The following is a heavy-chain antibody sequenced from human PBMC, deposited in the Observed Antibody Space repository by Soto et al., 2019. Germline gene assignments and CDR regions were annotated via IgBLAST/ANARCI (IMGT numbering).Heavy chain of an antibody. CDR2: IYYSGST. V-gene: IGHV4-30-4*01. J-gene: IGHJ4*02. CDR1: GGSISSGDYY. CDR3: ARALRITMGPPVDY. D-gene: IGHD3-10*01. Sequence: QVQLQESGPGLVKPSQTLSLTCTVSGGSISSGDYYWSWIRQPPVKGLEWIGYIYYSGSTYYNPSLKSRVTISVDTSKNQFSLKLSAVTAADTAVYYCARALRITMGPPVDYWGQGTLVTVSS.